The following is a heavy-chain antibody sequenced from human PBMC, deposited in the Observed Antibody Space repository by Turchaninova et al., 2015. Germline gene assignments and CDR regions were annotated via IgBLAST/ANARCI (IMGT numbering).Heavy chain of an antibody. V-gene: IGHV2-26*01. Sequence: QVPLKESGPVLVKPTATLTLTCPVPRPPTRTAPWFTPSNARMGVSWSRQPPGKALEWLAHIFSNDEKTYSTSLKSRLTISKDTSKSQVVLTMTNMDPVDTATYYCARVHDYGDPERPIDAFDIWGQGTMVTVSS. CDR1: WFTPSNARMG. J-gene: IGHJ3*02. CDR3: ARVHDYGDPERPIDAFDI. D-gene: IGHD4-17*01. CDR2: IFSNDEK.